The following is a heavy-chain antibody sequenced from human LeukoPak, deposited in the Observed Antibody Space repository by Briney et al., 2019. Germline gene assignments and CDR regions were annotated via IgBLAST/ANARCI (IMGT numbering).Heavy chain of an antibody. J-gene: IGHJ6*02. CDR3: ARAVTAIAVAGTGVYYYYGMDV. CDR1: GGSISSSSYY. CDR2: IYYSGST. D-gene: IGHD6-19*01. V-gene: IGHV4-39*07. Sequence: PSETLSLTCTVSGGSISSSSYYWGWIRQPPGKGLEWIVSIYYSGSTYYNPSLKSRVTISVDTSKNQFSLKLSSVTAADTAVYYCARAVTAIAVAGTGVYYYYGMDVWGQGTTVTVSS.